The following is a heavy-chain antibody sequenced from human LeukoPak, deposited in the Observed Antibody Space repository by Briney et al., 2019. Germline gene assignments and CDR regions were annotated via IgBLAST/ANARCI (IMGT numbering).Heavy chain of an antibody. CDR1: GFTFSSFA. CDR3: EKSIGNSGSYFRYFDY. Sequence: QSGGSLRLSCAASGFTFSSFAMSWVRQAPGKGLEWVSDLSGSGTSTYYADSVKGRFTISRDSSKNMLYLQMNSLSAEDTAIYYCEKSIGNSGSYFRYFDYWGQGTLVTVSS. J-gene: IGHJ4*02. V-gene: IGHV3-23*01. D-gene: IGHD1-26*01. CDR2: LSGSGTST.